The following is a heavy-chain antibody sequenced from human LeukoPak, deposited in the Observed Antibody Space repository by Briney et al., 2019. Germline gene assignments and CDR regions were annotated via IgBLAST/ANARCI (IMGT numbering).Heavy chain of an antibody. CDR2: INHSGST. J-gene: IGHJ5*02. V-gene: IGHV4-34*01. CDR1: GGSFSGYY. D-gene: IGHD6-13*01. Sequence: SSETLSLTCAVYGGSFSGYYWSWIRQPPGKGLEWIGEINHSGSTNYNPSLKSRVTISVDTSKNQFSPKLSSVTAADTAVYYCARGRRSSSWFDPWGQGTLVTVSS. CDR3: ARGRRSSSWFDP.